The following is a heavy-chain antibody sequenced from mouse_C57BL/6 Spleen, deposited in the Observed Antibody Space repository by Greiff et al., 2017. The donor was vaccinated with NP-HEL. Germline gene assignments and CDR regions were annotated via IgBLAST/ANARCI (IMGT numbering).Heavy chain of an antibody. V-gene: IGHV1-22*01. D-gene: IGHD1-1*01. CDR1: GYTFTDYN. CDR3: ATYYYSSSYWYFDV. J-gene: IGHJ1*03. Sequence: EVQLQQSGPELVKPGASVKMSCKASGYTFTDYNMHWVKQSHGKSLEWIGYINPNNGGTSYNQKFKGKATLTVNKSSSTAYMELRSLTSEDSAVYYCATYYYSSSYWYFDVWGTGTTVTVSS. CDR2: INPNNGGT.